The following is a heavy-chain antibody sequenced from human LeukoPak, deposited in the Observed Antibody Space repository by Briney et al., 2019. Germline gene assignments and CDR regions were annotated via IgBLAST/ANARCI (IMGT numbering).Heavy chain of an antibody. CDR1: GGSLSGDDYY. CDR2: IYHSGST. J-gene: IGHJ4*02. D-gene: IGHD3-22*01. V-gene: IGHV4-39*07. CDR3: ARDLGDYYDSSGYF. Sequence: SETVSLTCSVSGGSLSGDDYYWGWIRQPPGKGLEWIGSIYHSGSTYYNPSLKSRVTISVDTSKNQFSLKLSSVTAADTAVYYCARDLGDYYDSSGYFWGQGTLVTVSS.